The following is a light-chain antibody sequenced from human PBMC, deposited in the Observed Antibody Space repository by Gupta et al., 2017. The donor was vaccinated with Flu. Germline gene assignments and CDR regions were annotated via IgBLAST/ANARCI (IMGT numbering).Light chain of an antibody. CDR1: QGIASA. J-gene: IGKJ5*01. CDR2: DAS. V-gene: IGKV1D-13*01. CDR3: QQFNNYPVT. Sequence: AILLTQSPSSLSASVGDRVTITCRASQGIASALAWYQQKPGKPPKFLIYDASKLERGVPSRFSGTGSGTDFTLTISSLQPEDFATYYRQQFNNYPVTFGQGTRLEIK.